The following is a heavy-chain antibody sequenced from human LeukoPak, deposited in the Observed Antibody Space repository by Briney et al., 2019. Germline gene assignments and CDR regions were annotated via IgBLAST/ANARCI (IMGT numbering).Heavy chain of an antibody. CDR1: GFTFSSYA. V-gene: IGHV3-30-3*01. D-gene: IGHD3-3*01. CDR3: ASGLSTGGGWIGRTKIEPNYYYYYGMDV. Sequence: GGSLRLSCAASGFTFSSYAMHWVRQAPGKGLEWVAVISYDGSNKYYADSVQGRFTISRDNARNSLYLQMNSLRDEDTAVYYCASGLSTGGGWIGRTKIEPNYYYYYGMDVWGQGTTVTVSS. CDR2: ISYDGSNK. J-gene: IGHJ6*02.